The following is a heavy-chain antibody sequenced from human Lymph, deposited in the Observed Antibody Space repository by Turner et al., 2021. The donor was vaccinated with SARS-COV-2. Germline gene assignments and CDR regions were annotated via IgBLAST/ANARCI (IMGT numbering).Heavy chain of an antibody. CDR1: GFTFSSYG. Sequence: QVRLVESGGGVVQPGRSVRLSCAASGFTFSSYGMHWVRQAPGKGLEWVAVIWYDGSNKYYADSVKGRFTISRDNSKNTLYLQMNSLRAEDTAVYYCARVKGYNGYDLRYYYGMDVWGQGTTVTVSS. CDR3: ARVKGYNGYDLRYYYGMDV. V-gene: IGHV3-33*01. D-gene: IGHD5-12*01. CDR2: IWYDGSNK. J-gene: IGHJ6*02.